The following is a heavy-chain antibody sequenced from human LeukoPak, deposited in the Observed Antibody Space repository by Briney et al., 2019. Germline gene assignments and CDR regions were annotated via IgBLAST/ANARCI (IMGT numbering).Heavy chain of an antibody. CDR3: ARVSYCSGGSCYPFDP. CDR2: ISAYNGNT. J-gene: IGHJ5*02. CDR1: GYTFTSYG. Sequence: GASVKVSCKASGYTFTSYGISWVRQAPGQGLEWMGWISAYNGNTNYAQKLQGRVTMTTDTSTSTAYMELRSLRSDDTAVYYCARVSYCSGGSCYPFDPWGQGTLVTVSS. D-gene: IGHD2-15*01. V-gene: IGHV1-18*01.